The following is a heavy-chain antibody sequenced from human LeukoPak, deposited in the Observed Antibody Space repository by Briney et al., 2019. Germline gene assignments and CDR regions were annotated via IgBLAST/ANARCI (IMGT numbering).Heavy chain of an antibody. CDR2: IKSDGGT. CDR1: GFTFSIYT. J-gene: IGHJ1*01. Sequence: GGSLRLSCAASGFTFSIYTMNWVRQAPGKGLVWVSRIKSDGGTNYADSVKGRFTISRDNAKKTVSLQMNSLRPEDTGVYYCARAPSEIGGYYPEYFRHWGQGTLVTVSS. V-gene: IGHV3-74*01. CDR3: ARAPSEIGGYYPEYFRH. D-gene: IGHD2-21*02.